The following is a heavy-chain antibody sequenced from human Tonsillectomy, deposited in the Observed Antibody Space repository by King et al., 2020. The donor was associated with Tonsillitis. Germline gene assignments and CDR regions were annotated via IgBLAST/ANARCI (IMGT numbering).Heavy chain of an antibody. V-gene: IGHV3-43*02. CDR2: ISGDGSNT. J-gene: IGHJ4*02. CDR1: GFTFGDYA. D-gene: IGHD3-9*01. CDR3: VKDSYDPLTGYYPYNY. Sequence: VQLVESGGGVVEPGGSLRLSCAGSGFTFGDYAIHWVRQPPGRGLEWVSLISGDGSNTHYVDSVKGRFTISRDNSKNSLFLHMNSLRTEDTALYYCVKDSYDPLTGYYPYNYWGQGTLVTVSS.